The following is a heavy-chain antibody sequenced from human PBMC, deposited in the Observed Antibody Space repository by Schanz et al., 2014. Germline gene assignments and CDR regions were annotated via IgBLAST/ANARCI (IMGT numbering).Heavy chain of an antibody. Sequence: VQLVESGGGLVQPGGSLRLSCAAYGFTLSSYAMHWVRQAPGKGLEWVAVISYDGSNKYYADSVKGRFTISRDNSKNTLYLHMNTLRSEDTAVYSCARGIGGYGANNYFDYWGQGTLVTVSS. CDR2: ISYDGSNK. J-gene: IGHJ4*02. CDR3: ARGIGGYGANNYFDY. V-gene: IGHV3-30-3*01. D-gene: IGHD5-12*01. CDR1: GFTLSSYA.